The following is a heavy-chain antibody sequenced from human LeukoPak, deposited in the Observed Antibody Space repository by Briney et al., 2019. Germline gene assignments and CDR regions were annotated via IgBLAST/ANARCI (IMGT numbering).Heavy chain of an antibody. J-gene: IGHJ4*02. CDR3: ARGGRDYYDSSGYYFDY. D-gene: IGHD3-22*01. CDR1: GVSISSGYY. Sequence: SQTLSLTCIVSGVSISSGYYWSWIRQPPGKGLEWIGEINHSGSTNYNPSLKSRVTISVDTSKNQFSLKLSSVTAADTAVYYCARGGRDYYDSSGYYFDYWGQGTLVTVSS. V-gene: IGHV4-34*01. CDR2: INHSGST.